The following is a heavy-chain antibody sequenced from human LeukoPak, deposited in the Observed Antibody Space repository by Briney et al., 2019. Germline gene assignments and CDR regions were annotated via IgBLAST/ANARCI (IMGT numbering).Heavy chain of an antibody. J-gene: IGHJ4*02. CDR3: ARERVVGATSHFDY. V-gene: IGHV4-34*01. Sequence: PSETLSLTCAVYGGSFSGYCWSWIRQPPGKGLEWIGEINHSGSTNYNPSLKSRVTISVDTSKNQFSLKLSSVTAADTAVYYCARERVVGATSHFDYWGQGTLVTVSS. CDR2: INHSGST. CDR1: GGSFSGYC. D-gene: IGHD1-26*01.